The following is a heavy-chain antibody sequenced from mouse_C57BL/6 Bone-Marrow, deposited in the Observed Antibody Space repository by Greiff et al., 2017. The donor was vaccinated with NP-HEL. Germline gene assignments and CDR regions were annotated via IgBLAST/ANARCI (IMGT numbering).Heavy chain of an antibody. CDR3: ARLGYYGSSPYYYAMDY. CDR2: IDPSDSYT. Sequence: QVQLQQPGAELVRPGTSVKLSCKASGYTFTSYWMHWVKQRPGQGLEWIGVIDPSDSYTNYNQKFKGKATLTVDTSSSTAYMQLSSLTSEDSAVYYCARLGYYGSSPYYYAMDYWGQGTSVTVSS. J-gene: IGHJ4*01. D-gene: IGHD1-1*01. V-gene: IGHV1-59*01. CDR1: GYTFTSYW.